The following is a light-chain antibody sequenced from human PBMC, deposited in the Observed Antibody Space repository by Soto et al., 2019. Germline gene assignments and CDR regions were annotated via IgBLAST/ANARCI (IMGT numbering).Light chain of an antibody. CDR2: DVS. CDR3: SSYTSSSTLDYV. V-gene: IGLV2-14*01. CDR1: SSDVGGYNY. Sequence: QSALTQPASVSGSPGQSITISCTGTSSDVGGYNYVSWYQQHPGKAPKLMIYDVSNRPSGVSNRFSGSKSDNTASLTISGLQAEDEADYYCSSYTSSSTLDYVFGTGTKVTVL. J-gene: IGLJ1*01.